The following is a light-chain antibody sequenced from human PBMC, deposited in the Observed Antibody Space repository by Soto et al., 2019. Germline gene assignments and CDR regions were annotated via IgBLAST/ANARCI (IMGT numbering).Light chain of an antibody. CDR2: GAS. CDR3: LQYGSSPLT. Sequence: EIVLTQSPGTLSLSPGERATLSCRASQSVRSSSLAWYQQKPGQAPRLLIYGASSRATGIPDRFSGSGSGKDFTLPSSRVVHEGFAVYYCLQYGSSPLTFGGGTKVELK. J-gene: IGKJ4*01. V-gene: IGKV3-20*01. CDR1: QSVRSSS.